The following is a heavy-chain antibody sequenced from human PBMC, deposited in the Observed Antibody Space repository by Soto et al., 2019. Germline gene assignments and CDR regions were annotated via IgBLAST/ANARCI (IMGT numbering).Heavy chain of an antibody. D-gene: IGHD1-1*01. V-gene: IGHV1-18*01. CDR1: GYTFTSYG. CDR2: ISAHNGNT. J-gene: IGHJ4*02. CDR3: ARRRYGDY. Sequence: QVHLVQSGAEVKKPGASVKVSCKASGYTFTSYGITWVRQAPGQGLEWMGWISAHNGNTDYAQKLQGRVIVTRDTSTSTAYMELRSLRCDDTAVYYCARRRYGDYWGQGALVTVSS.